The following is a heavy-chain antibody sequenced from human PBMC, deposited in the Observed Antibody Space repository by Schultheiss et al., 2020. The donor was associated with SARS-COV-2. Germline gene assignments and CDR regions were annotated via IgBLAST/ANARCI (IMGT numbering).Heavy chain of an antibody. V-gene: IGHV4-4*02. J-gene: IGHJ5*02. CDR2: INHSGST. CDR1: GGSISSSNW. Sequence: GSLRLSCAVSGGSISSSNWWSWVRQPPGKGLEWIGEINHSGSTNYNPSLKSRVTISVDTSKNQFSLKLSSVTAADTAVYYCARGGYCSSTSCYKAMWFDPWGQGTLVTVSS. D-gene: IGHD2-2*02. CDR3: ARGGYCSSTSCYKAMWFDP.